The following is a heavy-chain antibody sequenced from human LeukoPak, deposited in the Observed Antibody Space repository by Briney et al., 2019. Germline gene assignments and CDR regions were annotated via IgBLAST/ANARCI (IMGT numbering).Heavy chain of an antibody. CDR1: GGSISSYY. CDR2: IYTSGST. J-gene: IGHJ6*03. Sequence: SETLSLTCTVSGGSISSYYWSWIRQPAGKGLEWIGRIYTSGSTNYNPSLKSRVTMSVDTSKNQFSLKLSSVTAADTAVYYCYGYSYGYDYYYYMDVWGKGTTVTVSS. V-gene: IGHV4-4*07. D-gene: IGHD5-18*01. CDR3: YGYSYGYDYYYYMDV.